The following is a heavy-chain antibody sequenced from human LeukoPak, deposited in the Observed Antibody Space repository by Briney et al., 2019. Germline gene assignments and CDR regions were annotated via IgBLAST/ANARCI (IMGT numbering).Heavy chain of an antibody. CDR1: GFSFTSAA. CDR3: ATGKLDASGFDFMLPF. CDR2: FSRDGINK. V-gene: IGHV3-30-3*01. D-gene: IGHD5-12*01. J-gene: IGHJ4*02. Sequence: GGTLRLSCAASGFSFTSAAMHWLRHAPGKGLERGAVFSRDGINKYYADSVKGRFTISRDNSRSTFYLHMNSLRPGDTALYYCATGKLDASGFDFMLPFWGQGTLVTVSS.